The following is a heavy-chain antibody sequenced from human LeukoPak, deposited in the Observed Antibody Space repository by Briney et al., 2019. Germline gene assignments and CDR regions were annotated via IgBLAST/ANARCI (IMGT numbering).Heavy chain of an antibody. V-gene: IGHV3-43D*03. CDR3: AKTSAYTWRIDY. CDR1: GFTFDDYD. D-gene: IGHD1-1*01. CDR2: INWDGSGS. Sequence: GGSLRLSCAASGFTFDDYDMSCVRQAPGKGLEWVSLINWDGSGSYYADSVKGRFTISRDNSKNSLYLQMNSLRGEDTALYYCAKTSAYTWRIDYWGQGTLVTVSS. J-gene: IGHJ4*02.